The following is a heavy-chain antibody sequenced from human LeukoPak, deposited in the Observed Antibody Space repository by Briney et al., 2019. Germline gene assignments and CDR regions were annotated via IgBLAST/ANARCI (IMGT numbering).Heavy chain of an antibody. J-gene: IGHJ4*02. CDR2: IQHSGST. D-gene: IGHD6-13*01. CDR3: ARGSSNWPARFDY. CDR1: GVSISSSNW. Sequence: SETLSLTCGVSGVSISSSNWWTWVRQPPGKGLEWIGEIQHSGSTNYNPSLKSRVTLSVDKSKNHFSLNLISVTAADTAVYYCARGSSNWPARFDYWGQGTLVTVPS. V-gene: IGHV4-4*02.